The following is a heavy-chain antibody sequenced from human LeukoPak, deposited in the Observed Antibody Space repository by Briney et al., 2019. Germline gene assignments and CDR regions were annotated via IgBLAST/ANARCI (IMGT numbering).Heavy chain of an antibody. J-gene: IGHJ3*02. CDR1: GYTFTGYY. Sequence: ASVKVSCKASGYTFTGYYMHWVRQAPGQGLEWMGWINPNSGGTNYAQKFQGRVTMTRDTSINTAYMELSRLRSDDTAVYYCARGMSVTTDAFDIWGQGTMVTVSS. CDR3: ARGMSVTTDAFDI. D-gene: IGHD4-11*01. CDR2: INPNSGGT. V-gene: IGHV1-2*02.